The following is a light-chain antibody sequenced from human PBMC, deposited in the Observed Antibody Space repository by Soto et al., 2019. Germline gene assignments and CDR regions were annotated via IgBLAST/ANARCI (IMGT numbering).Light chain of an antibody. J-gene: IGKJ3*01. CDR3: QQFGSSPGFT. Sequence: EIVLTQSPGTLSLSPGERATLSCRASQSINSRYLAWYQQKPGQAPRLLLYGASSRGTGIPDRFSGSGSGTDFTLTISRLEPEDCAVYYCQQFGSSPGFTFGPGTKVDIK. CDR1: QSINSRY. CDR2: GAS. V-gene: IGKV3-20*01.